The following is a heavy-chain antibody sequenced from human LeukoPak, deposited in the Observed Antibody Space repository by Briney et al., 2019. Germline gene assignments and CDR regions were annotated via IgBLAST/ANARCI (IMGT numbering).Heavy chain of an antibody. Sequence: PGRSLRLSCAGSGFIFNNYAMHWVRQPPGKGLEWVSGISWNNGNIGYADSVKGRFTISRDNAKNSLYLQMNSLRAEDTAMYYCAKDKESGDYGYYYAMDVWGQGTTVTVSS. CDR1: GFIFNNYA. D-gene: IGHD4-17*01. V-gene: IGHV3-9*01. CDR2: ISWNNGNI. J-gene: IGHJ6*02. CDR3: AKDKESGDYGYYYAMDV.